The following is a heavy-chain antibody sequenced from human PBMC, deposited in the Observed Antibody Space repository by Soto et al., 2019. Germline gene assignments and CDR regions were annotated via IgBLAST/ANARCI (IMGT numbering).Heavy chain of an antibody. J-gene: IGHJ6*03. CDR3: ARGKKQLGYYYYYMDV. D-gene: IGHD6-13*01. Sequence: QVQLQESGPGLVKPSETLSLTCTVSGGSISSYYWSWIRQPPGKGLEWIGYIYYSGSTNYNPSLKSRVTKSVDTSKNQFSLKLSSVTAADTAVYYCARGKKQLGYYYYYMDVWGKGTTVTVSS. CDR1: GGSISSYY. CDR2: IYYSGST. V-gene: IGHV4-59*01.